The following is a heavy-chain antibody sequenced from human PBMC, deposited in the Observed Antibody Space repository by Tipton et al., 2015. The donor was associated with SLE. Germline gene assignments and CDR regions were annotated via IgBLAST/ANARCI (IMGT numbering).Heavy chain of an antibody. CDR3: TNHGDNFRSGS. Sequence: VQLVQSGGEVKKAGESLKISCKGFGYSFPDYWIGWVRQMPGKGLEWMGIIYPRDSDTRYSPSFKGQVTISVDKSISTAYLQWGTLKAWDPAMYYCTNHGDNFRSGSWGQGPLVTVSS. CDR1: GYSFPDYW. V-gene: IGHV5-51*03. J-gene: IGHJ5*02. CDR2: IYPRDSDT. D-gene: IGHD5-24*01.